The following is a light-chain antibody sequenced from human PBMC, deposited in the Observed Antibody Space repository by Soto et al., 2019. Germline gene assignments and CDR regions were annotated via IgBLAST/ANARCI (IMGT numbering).Light chain of an antibody. CDR1: ESVSSY. CDR2: DAS. CDR3: QHRSNWPPIT. V-gene: IGKV3-11*01. J-gene: IGKJ3*01. Sequence: EIVLTQSPATLSLSPGERATLSCRASESVSSYLAWYQQKPGQAPRLLIYDASNSATGIPARFSGSGSGTDFTLTFSSLEPEDFAVYYCQHRSNWPPITFGPGTKVDIK.